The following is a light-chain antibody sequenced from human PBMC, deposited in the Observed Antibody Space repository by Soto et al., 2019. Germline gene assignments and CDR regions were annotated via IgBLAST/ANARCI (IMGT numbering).Light chain of an antibody. Sequence: DIQMTQSPSTLSGSVGDRVTITCRASQTISSWLAWYQQKPGKAPKLLIYKASTLKSGVPSRFSGSGSGTEFTLTISSLQPDDFATYYCQHYSSYSEAFGQGTRVDLK. CDR3: QHYSSYSEA. CDR1: QTISSW. V-gene: IGKV1-5*03. CDR2: KAS. J-gene: IGKJ1*01.